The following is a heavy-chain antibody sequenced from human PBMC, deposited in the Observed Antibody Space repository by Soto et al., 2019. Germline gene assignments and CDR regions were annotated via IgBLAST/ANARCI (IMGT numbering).Heavy chain of an antibody. CDR1: GGSISSYY. D-gene: IGHD6-19*01. V-gene: IGHV4-59*01. CDR3: ARFRFSSGWYDYFDY. CDR2: IYYSGST. J-gene: IGHJ4*02. Sequence: SETLSLTCTVSGGSISSYYWSWIRQPPGKGLEWIGYIYYSGSTKYNPSLKSRVTMSIDTSKNQFSLKLSSVTAADTAGYYCARFRFSSGWYDYFDYWGLGTLVTVSS.